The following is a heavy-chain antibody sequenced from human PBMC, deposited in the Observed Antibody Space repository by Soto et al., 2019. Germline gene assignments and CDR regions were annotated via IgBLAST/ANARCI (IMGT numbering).Heavy chain of an antibody. CDR2: ISGGGDTT. J-gene: IGHJ4*02. Sequence: EVQLLESGGGLVQPGGSLRLSCAASGFTFNNYAMTWVRQAPGKGLEWVSAISGGGDTTSYADSVKGRFTVSRDGSKNTVYLQMSRLRAEDTALYYCANGRGGSGSLTPRVDFWGQGTLVTVSS. D-gene: IGHD3-10*01. V-gene: IGHV3-23*01. CDR1: GFTFNNYA. CDR3: ANGRGGSGSLTPRVDF.